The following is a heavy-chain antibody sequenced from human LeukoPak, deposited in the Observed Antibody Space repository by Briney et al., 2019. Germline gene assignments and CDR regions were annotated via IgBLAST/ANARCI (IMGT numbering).Heavy chain of an antibody. J-gene: IGHJ3*02. CDR3: AKQSGGVGSSGYIRDAFDI. Sequence: PGGSLRLSCAASGFTFSGYWMLWVRQAPGKGLEYVSTINIDGVTTFYADSVKGRFTISRDNSKNTLFLQMSSLRAEDTAVYYCAKQSGGVGSSGYIRDAFDIWGQGTMVTVSS. V-gene: IGHV3-64D*06. D-gene: IGHD3-22*01. CDR1: GFTFSGYW. CDR2: INIDGVTT.